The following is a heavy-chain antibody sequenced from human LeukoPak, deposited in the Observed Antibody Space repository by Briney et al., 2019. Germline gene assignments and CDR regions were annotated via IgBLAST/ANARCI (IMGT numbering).Heavy chain of an antibody. CDR1: GYTFTSYG. CDR3: ARLPLKGLGFDWYFDL. CDR2: ISAYNGNT. Sequence: ASVKVSCKASGYTFTSYGISWVRQAPGQGLEWMRWISAYNGNTNYAQKLQGRVTMTTDTSTSTAYMELSSLRSEDTAVYYCARLPLKGLGFDWYFDLWGRGTLVTVSS. J-gene: IGHJ2*01. V-gene: IGHV1-18*01. D-gene: IGHD3/OR15-3a*01.